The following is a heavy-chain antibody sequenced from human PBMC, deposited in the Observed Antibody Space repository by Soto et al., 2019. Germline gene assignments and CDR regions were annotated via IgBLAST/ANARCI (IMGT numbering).Heavy chain of an antibody. CDR3: AKSSVWYPYFDS. V-gene: IGHV3-64*01. Sequence: PGGSLRLSCVASGFTFSNFARHWVRQAPGKGLEYISAISNNGGSTYHANSVKGRFTISRDNSKNTLYLQMGSLRAEDTAIYYCAKSSVWYPYFDSWGQGTLVTVSS. D-gene: IGHD6-13*01. CDR2: ISNNGGST. J-gene: IGHJ4*02. CDR1: GFTFSNFA.